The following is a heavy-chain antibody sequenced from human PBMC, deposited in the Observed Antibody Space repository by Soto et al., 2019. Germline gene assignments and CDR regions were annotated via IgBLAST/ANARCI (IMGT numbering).Heavy chain of an antibody. D-gene: IGHD2-2*01. V-gene: IGHV1-18*01. Sequence: QVQLVQSGAEVKPPGASVKVSCKTSGYTFKNYGISWVRQAPGQGLEWMGWTGTKKGDTDYTQKFQDRVTMTADTSADTAYMELRGLISDDTAVYYCARDRSTKDYWGQGTLVTVSS. CDR3: ARDRSTKDY. J-gene: IGHJ4*02. CDR1: GYTFKNYG. CDR2: TGTKKGDT.